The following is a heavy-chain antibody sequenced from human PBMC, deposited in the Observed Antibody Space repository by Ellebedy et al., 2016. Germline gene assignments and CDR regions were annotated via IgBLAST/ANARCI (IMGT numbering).Heavy chain of an antibody. CDR2: ISGAGYTT. CDR1: GFSFSNYF. V-gene: IGHV3-23*01. J-gene: IGHJ4*02. Sequence: GESLKISXATSGFSFSNYFMTWIRRAPGKGLEWVATISGAGYTTFFADSVKGRFTVSRDNPRKTVYLRMYNLRAEDTARYYCRHGHYADYWGQGTLVTVSS. CDR3: RHGHYADY.